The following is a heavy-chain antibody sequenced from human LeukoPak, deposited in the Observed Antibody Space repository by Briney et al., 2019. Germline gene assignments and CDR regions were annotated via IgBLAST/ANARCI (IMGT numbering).Heavy chain of an antibody. CDR2: ISSSSATI. CDR1: GFSLSAYN. Sequence: PGGSLRLSCEGSGFSLSAYNMNWVRQAPGKGLESVSYISSSSATIFYADSVKGRFTISRDNAKNSLYLQMNSLRAEDTAVYYCARGPIAAAGGSYYYYYYMDVWGKGTAVTVSS. D-gene: IGHD6-13*01. J-gene: IGHJ6*03. CDR3: ARGPIAAAGGSYYYYYYMDV. V-gene: IGHV3-48*04.